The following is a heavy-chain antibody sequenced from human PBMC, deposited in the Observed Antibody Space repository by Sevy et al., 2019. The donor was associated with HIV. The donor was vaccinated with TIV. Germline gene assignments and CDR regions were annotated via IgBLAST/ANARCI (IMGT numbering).Heavy chain of an antibody. D-gene: IGHD1-7*01. V-gene: IGHV3-30-3*01. Sequence: GESLKISCAASGFTFSSYAMHWVRQAPGKGLEWVAVISYDGSNKYYADSVKGRFTISRDNSKNTLYLQMNSLRAEDTAVYYCARDGITGTTRDMDVWGQGTTVTVSS. CDR1: GFTFSSYA. CDR2: ISYDGSNK. J-gene: IGHJ6*02. CDR3: ARDGITGTTRDMDV.